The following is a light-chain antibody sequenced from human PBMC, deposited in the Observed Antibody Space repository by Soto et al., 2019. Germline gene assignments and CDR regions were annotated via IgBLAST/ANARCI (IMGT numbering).Light chain of an antibody. V-gene: IGKV1-5*01. CDR3: QQYNLA. J-gene: IGKJ1*01. Sequence: DIQMTQSPSTLSASVGDRVTITCRASQNINNWLAWYQHKPGKAPKILIYDASTLESGVPSRFSGSGSGTEFTLTISSLQPDYFATYYCQQYNLAFGQGTKVDIK. CDR1: QNINNW. CDR2: DAS.